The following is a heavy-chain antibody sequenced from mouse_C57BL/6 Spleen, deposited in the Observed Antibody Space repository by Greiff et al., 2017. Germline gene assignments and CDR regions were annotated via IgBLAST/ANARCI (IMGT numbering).Heavy chain of an antibody. V-gene: IGHV1-39*01. D-gene: IGHD2-14*01. CDR2: INPNYGTY. J-gene: IGHJ4*01. CDR3: ARKYDSAMDY. Sequence: EVQLQQFGPELVKPGASVKISRKAFGYSFTDYNMNWVKQSNGKSLEWIVVINPNYGTYSNNQKFKGKATLTVDQSSTTAYMQLNSLTSEDSAVYYCARKYDSAMDYWGQGTSVTVSS. CDR1: GYSFTDYN.